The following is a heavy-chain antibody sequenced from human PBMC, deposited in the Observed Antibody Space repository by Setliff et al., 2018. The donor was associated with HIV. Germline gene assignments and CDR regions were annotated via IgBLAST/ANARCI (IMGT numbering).Heavy chain of an antibody. CDR3: ARGAYSSGWYLLTRLDP. D-gene: IGHD6-19*01. Sequence: PSETLSLTCTVSGYSISSGYYWGWIRQPPGKGLEWIANIYHSGSTYYNPSLKSRVTISLDTSKNHFSLKLSSVTAADTAVYYCARGAYSSGWYLLTRLDPWGQGVLVTVSS. CDR1: GYSISSGYY. J-gene: IGHJ5*02. V-gene: IGHV4-38-2*02. CDR2: IYHSGST.